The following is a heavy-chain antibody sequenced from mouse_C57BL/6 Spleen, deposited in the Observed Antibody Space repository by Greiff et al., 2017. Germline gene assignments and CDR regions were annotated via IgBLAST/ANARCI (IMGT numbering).Heavy chain of an antibody. Sequence: VQLQQSGAELVRPGTSVKVSCKASGYAFTNYLIEWVKQRPGQGLEWIGVINPGSGGTNYNEKFKGKATLTADKSSSTAYMQLSSLTSEDSAVYFCARSTPWLAYWGQGTLVTVSA. CDR2: INPGSGGT. D-gene: IGHD2-1*01. CDR3: ARSTPWLAY. J-gene: IGHJ3*01. CDR1: GYAFTNYL. V-gene: IGHV1-54*01.